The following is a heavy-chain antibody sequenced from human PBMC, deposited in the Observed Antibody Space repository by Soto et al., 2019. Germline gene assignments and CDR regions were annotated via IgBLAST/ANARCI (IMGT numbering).Heavy chain of an antibody. CDR3: AKGGLLWFGDPADY. D-gene: IGHD3-10*01. J-gene: IGHJ4*02. CDR2: ISYDGSNK. CDR1: GFTFSSYG. V-gene: IGHV3-30*18. Sequence: GGSLRLSCAASGFTFSSYGMHWVRQAPGKGLEWVAVISYDGSNKYYADSVKGRFTISRDNSKNTLYLQMNSLRAEDTAVYYCAKGGLLWFGDPADYWGQGTLVTVSS.